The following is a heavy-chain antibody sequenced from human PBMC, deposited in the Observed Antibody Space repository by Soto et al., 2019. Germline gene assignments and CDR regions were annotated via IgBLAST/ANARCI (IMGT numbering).Heavy chain of an antibody. CDR2: IYYSGST. J-gene: IGHJ6*03. Sequence: QVQLQESGPGLVKPSETLSLTCTVSGGSISSYYWSWIRQPPGKGLEWIGYIYYSGSTNYNPSLKSRVTISVDTSKNKFSLKLSSVTAEDTAVYYCARVYYYYYMDVWGKGTTVTVSS. CDR1: GGSISSYY. CDR3: ARVYYYYYMDV. V-gene: IGHV4-59*08.